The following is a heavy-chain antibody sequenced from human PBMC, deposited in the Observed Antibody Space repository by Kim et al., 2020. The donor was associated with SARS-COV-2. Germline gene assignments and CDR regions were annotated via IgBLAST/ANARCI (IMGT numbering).Heavy chain of an antibody. CDR3: ARVTKGSSIYYYYYYMDV. D-gene: IGHD3-10*01. J-gene: IGHJ6*03. V-gene: IGHV4-34*01. Sequence: LKSRVTISLEPSKNQFSLKLSSVTAADTAVYYCARVTKGSSIYYYYYYMDVWGKGTTVTVSS.